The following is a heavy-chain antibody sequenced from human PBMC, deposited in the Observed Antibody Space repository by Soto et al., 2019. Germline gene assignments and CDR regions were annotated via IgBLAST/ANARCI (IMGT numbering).Heavy chain of an antibody. CDR1: GFTFSNYT. Sequence: QVQLVESGGGVVQPGRSLRLSCAASGFTFSNYTMHWVRQAPGKGLEGVALISYDEIDKYYADAVKGRFTISRDNSKNTLYLQMDSLRAEDTAVYYCAGRSGSSDYWGQGTLVTVSS. CDR2: ISYDEIDK. V-gene: IGHV3-30*04. CDR3: AGRSGSSDY. D-gene: IGHD3-10*01. J-gene: IGHJ4*02.